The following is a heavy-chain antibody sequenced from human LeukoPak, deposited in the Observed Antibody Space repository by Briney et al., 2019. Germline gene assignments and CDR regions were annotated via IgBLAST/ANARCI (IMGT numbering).Heavy chain of an antibody. CDR3: ARTPLLRDAFDI. CDR1: GYTFTSYG. Sequence: ASVKVSCKASGYTFTSYGISWVRQAPGQGLEWMGWMNPNSGNTGYAQKFQGRVTMTRNTSISTAYMELSSLRSEDTAVYYCARTPLLRDAFDIWGQGTMVTVSS. D-gene: IGHD3-22*01. CDR2: MNPNSGNT. V-gene: IGHV1-8*02. J-gene: IGHJ3*02.